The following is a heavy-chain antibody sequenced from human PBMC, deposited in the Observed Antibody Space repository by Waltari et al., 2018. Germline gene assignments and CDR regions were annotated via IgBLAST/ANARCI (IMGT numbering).Heavy chain of an antibody. D-gene: IGHD3-16*01. J-gene: IGHJ5*02. CDR2: INTNTGNP. V-gene: IGHV7-4-1*02. CDR3: ARDYSMEQGGLNWFDP. Sequence: APGQGLEWMGWINTNTGNPTYAQGFTGRFVFSLDTSVSTAYLQISSLKAEDTAVYYCARDYSMEQGGLNWFDPWGQGTLVTVSS.